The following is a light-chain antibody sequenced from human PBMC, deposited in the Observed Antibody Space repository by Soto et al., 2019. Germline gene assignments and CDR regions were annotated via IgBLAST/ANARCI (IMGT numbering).Light chain of an antibody. V-gene: IGKV1-9*01. CDR1: QGISNY. CDR2: VAA. CDR3: QQLCSFPPT. J-gene: IGKJ5*01. Sequence: DIQLTQSPSFLSASVGDRVTITCRASQGISNYLAWYQQKPGKAPNLLIYVAATLQSGVPSRFSGRGAATELTLTISSLQPEDLATYYCQQLCSFPPTFGQVTLLEIK.